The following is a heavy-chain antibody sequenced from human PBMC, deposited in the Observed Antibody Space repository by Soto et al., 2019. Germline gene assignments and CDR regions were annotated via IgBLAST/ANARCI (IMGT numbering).Heavy chain of an antibody. J-gene: IGHJ6*03. Sequence: SETLSLTCTVSGGSISSSSYYWGWIRQPPGKGLEWIGSIYYSGSTYYNPSLKSRVTISVDTSKNQFSLKLSSVTAADTAVYYCAGGPPSGYYDILTGYSPNYYYYYMDVWGKGTTVTVSS. CDR1: GGSISSSSYY. CDR3: AGGPPSGYYDILTGYSPNYYYYYMDV. V-gene: IGHV4-39*01. CDR2: IYYSGST. D-gene: IGHD3-9*01.